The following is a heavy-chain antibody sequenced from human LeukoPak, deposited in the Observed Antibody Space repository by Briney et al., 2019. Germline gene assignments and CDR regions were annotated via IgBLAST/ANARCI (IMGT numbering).Heavy chain of an antibody. V-gene: IGHV4-34*01. CDR1: GGSISSYY. CDR3: ASSLGDY. J-gene: IGHJ4*02. CDR2: INHSGST. Sequence: SSETLSLTCTVSGGSISSYYWSWIRQPPGKGLEWIGEINHSGSTNYNPSLKSRVTISVDTSKNQFSLKLSSVTAADTAVYYCASSLGDYWGQGTLVTVSS.